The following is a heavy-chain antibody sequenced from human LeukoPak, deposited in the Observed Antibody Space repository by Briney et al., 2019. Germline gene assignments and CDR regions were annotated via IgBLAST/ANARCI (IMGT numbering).Heavy chain of an antibody. V-gene: IGHV3-9*01. CDR3: AKGGGLYFDWLFDY. CDR2: IDWNSSTI. CDR1: GFTFDNFA. Sequence: GGSLRLSCAASGFTFDNFAMYWVRQAPGKGLEWVSGIDWNSSTIRYADSVKGRSTISRENAKKSLYLQMSDLRPEDTAFYYCAKGGGLYFDWLFDYWGQGVLVTVSS. J-gene: IGHJ4*02. D-gene: IGHD3-9*01.